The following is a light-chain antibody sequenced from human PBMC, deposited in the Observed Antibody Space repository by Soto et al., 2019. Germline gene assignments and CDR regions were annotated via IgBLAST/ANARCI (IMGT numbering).Light chain of an antibody. CDR1: QSVNTY. J-gene: IGKJ5*01. Sequence: EIVLTQSPATLSLSPGERATLSCRASQSVNTYLVWYQQKPGQAPRLLIYDASNRATGIAARFSGSGSGTDFTLTISSLEPRDFAVYYCQQRSNWPITFGQGTRLEIK. CDR2: DAS. CDR3: QQRSNWPIT. V-gene: IGKV3-11*01.